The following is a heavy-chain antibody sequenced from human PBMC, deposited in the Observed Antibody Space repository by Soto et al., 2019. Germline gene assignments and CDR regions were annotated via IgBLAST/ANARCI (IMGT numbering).Heavy chain of an antibody. CDR1: GLNFSTSN. CDR2: ISSTSDII. D-gene: IGHD6-25*01. CDR3: ARVPAAYYYYAGMDV. Sequence: GGSLRLSCAASGLNFSTSNMNFVRQAPGRGLEWVAHISSTSDIIYYADSVKGRFTISRDNAESSLSLQMHSLTAEDTAIYYCARVPAAYYYYAGMDVWGQGTTITVSS. V-gene: IGHV3-48*01. J-gene: IGHJ6*02.